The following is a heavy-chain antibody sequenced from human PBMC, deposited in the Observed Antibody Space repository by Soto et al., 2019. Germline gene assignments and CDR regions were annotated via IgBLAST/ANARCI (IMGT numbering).Heavy chain of an antibody. D-gene: IGHD3-10*01. J-gene: IGHJ6*03. CDR1: GFTFTSSA. V-gene: IGHV1-58*02. CDR3: AAFTRGEVGEHDYYYYMDV. Sequence: ASVKVSCKASGFTFTSSAMQWVRQARGQRLEWIGWIVVGSGNTNYAQKFQERVTITRDMSTSTAYMELSSLRSEDTAVYYCAAFTRGEVGEHDYYYYMDVWGKGTTVTVSS. CDR2: IVVGSGNT.